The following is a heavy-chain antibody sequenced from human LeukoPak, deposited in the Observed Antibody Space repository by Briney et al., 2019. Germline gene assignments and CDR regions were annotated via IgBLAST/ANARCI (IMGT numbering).Heavy chain of an antibody. J-gene: IGHJ3*02. V-gene: IGHV4-4*07. D-gene: IGHD1-26*01. CDR1: GGSVTQYH. CDR2: FYTGGTT. Sequence: SETLSLTCTVSGGSVTQYHWSWIRQPAGKGLGWIARFYTGGTTNYNPSLNGRATMSVDTSKNHFSLKLTSVTAADTAIYYCATVEVGTVDVFDIWGQGTMVTVSS. CDR3: ATVEVGTVDVFDI.